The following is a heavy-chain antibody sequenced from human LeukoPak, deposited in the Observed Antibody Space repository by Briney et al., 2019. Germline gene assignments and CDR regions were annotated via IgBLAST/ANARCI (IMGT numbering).Heavy chain of an antibody. D-gene: IGHD1-26*01. CDR1: GFTFSSYG. CDR2: TSYDGSNK. V-gene: IGHV3-30*18. CDR3: AKPPEVGATVGYFDY. J-gene: IGHJ4*02. Sequence: QSGGSLRLSCAASGFTFSSYGMHWVRQAPGKGLEWVALTSYDGSNKYYADSVKGRFTISRDNSKNTLSLHMNSLRAEDTAVYYCAKPPEVGATVGYFDYWGQGTLVTVSS.